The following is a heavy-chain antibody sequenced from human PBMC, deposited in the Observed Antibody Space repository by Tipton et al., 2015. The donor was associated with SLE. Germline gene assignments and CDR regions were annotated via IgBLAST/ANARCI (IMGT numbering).Heavy chain of an antibody. Sequence: SLRLSCAASGFTFSSYEMNWVRQAPGKGLEWVSYISSSGSTIYYADSVKGRFTISRDNAKNSLYLQMNSLRAEDTAVYYCARDPRGITIFGVLKPPDYWGQGTLVTVSS. D-gene: IGHD3-3*01. V-gene: IGHV3-48*03. J-gene: IGHJ4*02. CDR1: GFTFSSYE. CDR3: ARDPRGITIFGVLKPPDY. CDR2: ISSSGSTI.